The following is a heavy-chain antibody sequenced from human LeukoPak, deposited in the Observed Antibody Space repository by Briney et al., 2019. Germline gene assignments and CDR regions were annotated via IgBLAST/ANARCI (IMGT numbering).Heavy chain of an antibody. J-gene: IGHJ6*03. Sequence: ASETLSLTCTVSGGSISSYYWSWIRQPPGKGLEWIGYIYYSGSTNYNPSLKSRVTISVDTSKNQFSLKLSSVTAADTAVYYCARARYYYDRGGYYMDVWGKGTTVTVSS. CDR3: ARARYYYDRGGYYMDV. CDR2: IYYSGST. V-gene: IGHV4-59*01. CDR1: GGSISSYY. D-gene: IGHD3-22*01.